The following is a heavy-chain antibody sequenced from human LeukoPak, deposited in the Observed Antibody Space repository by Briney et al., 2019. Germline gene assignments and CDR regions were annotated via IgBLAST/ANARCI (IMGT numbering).Heavy chain of an antibody. D-gene: IGHD3-3*01. J-gene: IGHJ6*03. V-gene: IGHV3-74*01. CDR3: ARDYDRYYMDV. Sequence: GGSLRLSCAASGVTFSIYGMHWVRPAPGKGLVWVSRINSEGSSTSYADSVKGRFTISRDNAKNTLYLQMNSVRAEDTAVYYCARDYDRYYMDVWGKGTTVNVSS. CDR2: INSEGSST. CDR1: GVTFSIYG.